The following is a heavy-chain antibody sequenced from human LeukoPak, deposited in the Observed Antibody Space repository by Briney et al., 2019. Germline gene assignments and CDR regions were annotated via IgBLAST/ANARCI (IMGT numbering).Heavy chain of an antibody. V-gene: IGHV4-39*07. CDR3: ARARGYCSSTSCYAFDY. CDR1: GGSISSSSYY. J-gene: IGHJ4*02. CDR2: IYYSGST. D-gene: IGHD2-2*01. Sequence: SETLSLTCTVSGGSISSSSYYWGWIRQPPGKGLECIGNIYYSGSTNYNPSLKSRVTISVDTSKNQFSLKLSSVTAADTAVYYCARARGYCSSTSCYAFDYWGQGTLVTVSS.